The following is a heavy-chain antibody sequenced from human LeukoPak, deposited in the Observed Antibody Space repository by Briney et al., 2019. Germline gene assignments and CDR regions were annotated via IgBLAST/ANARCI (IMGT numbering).Heavy chain of an antibody. Sequence: GASVKVSCKASGYTFTSYGISWVRQAPGQGLEWMGWISAYNGNTNYAQKLQGRVTMTTDTSTSTAYMELSSLRSEDTAVYYCARAGINNWNYAGGNWFDPWGQGTLVTVSS. CDR3: ARAGINNWNYAGGNWFDP. D-gene: IGHD1-7*01. J-gene: IGHJ5*02. CDR1: GYTFTSYG. V-gene: IGHV1-18*01. CDR2: ISAYNGNT.